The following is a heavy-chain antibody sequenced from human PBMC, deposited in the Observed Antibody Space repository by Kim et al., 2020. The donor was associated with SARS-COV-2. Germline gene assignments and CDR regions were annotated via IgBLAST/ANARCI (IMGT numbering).Heavy chain of an antibody. J-gene: IGHJ4*02. D-gene: IGHD3-10*01. Sequence: YADSVKGRFNISRDNYKYTVYLQMNSLRVEDTALYYCARDSVDSGSYLDYWGQGTPVTVSS. V-gene: IGHV3-30*01. CDR3: ARDSVDSGSYLDY.